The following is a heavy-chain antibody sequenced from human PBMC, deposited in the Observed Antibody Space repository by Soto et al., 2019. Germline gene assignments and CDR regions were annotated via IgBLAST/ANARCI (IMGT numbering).Heavy chain of an antibody. V-gene: IGHV4-61*08. J-gene: IGHJ4*02. CDR2: IYYSGST. D-gene: IGHD5-18*01. Sequence: PSETLSLTCAVSGGSISSGGYSWSWIRQPPGKGLEWIGYIYYSGSTNYNPSPKSRVTISVDTSKNQFSLKLSSVTAADTAVYYCARDNGYSYGYTLDHWGQGTLVTVSS. CDR3: ARDNGYSYGYTLDH. CDR1: GGSISSGGYS.